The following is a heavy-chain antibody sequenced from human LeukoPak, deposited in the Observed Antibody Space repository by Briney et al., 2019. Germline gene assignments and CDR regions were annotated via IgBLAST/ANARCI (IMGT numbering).Heavy chain of an antibody. D-gene: IGHD3-3*01. J-gene: IGHJ3*02. Sequence: SQTLSLTCTVSGGSISSGSYYWSWIRQPAGKGLEWIGRIYTSGSTNYNPSLKSRVTISVDTSKNQFSPKLSSVTAADTAVYYCAGAEVTIFGVVQDAFDIWGQGTMVTVSS. V-gene: IGHV4-61*02. CDR2: IYTSGST. CDR1: GGSISSGSYY. CDR3: AGAEVTIFGVVQDAFDI.